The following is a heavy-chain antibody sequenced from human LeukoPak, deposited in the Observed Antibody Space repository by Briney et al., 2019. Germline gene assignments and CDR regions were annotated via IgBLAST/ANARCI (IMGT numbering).Heavy chain of an antibody. CDR2: INPKIGDT. CDR1: GYTLTAYY. V-gene: IGHV1-2*06. CDR3: GRGIQSFDP. Sequence: GAAVKVSYKASGYTLTAYYIHLLRQAPGQGLEWTGRINPKIGDTNYAQKFQDRVSMTRDTSMSAAYMEISRLTYDDTAVYYCGRGIQSFDPWGEGTVVTVST. J-gene: IGHJ5*02.